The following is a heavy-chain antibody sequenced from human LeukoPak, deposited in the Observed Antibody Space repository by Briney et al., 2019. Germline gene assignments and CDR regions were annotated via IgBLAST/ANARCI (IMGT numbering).Heavy chain of an antibody. J-gene: IGHJ4*02. Sequence: GGSLRPSCAASGFTFSSYAMHWVRQAPGKGLEWVAVISYDGSNKYYADSVKGRFTISRDNSKNTLYLQMNSLRAEDTAVYYCARDREGASDYWGQGTLVTVSS. CDR3: ARDREGASDY. V-gene: IGHV3-30-3*01. D-gene: IGHD1-26*01. CDR1: GFTFSSYA. CDR2: ISYDGSNK.